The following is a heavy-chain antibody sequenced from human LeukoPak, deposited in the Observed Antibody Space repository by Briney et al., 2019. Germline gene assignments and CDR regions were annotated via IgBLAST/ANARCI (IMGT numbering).Heavy chain of an antibody. CDR2: IYYSGST. CDR1: GGSISSYY. Sequence: SETLSLTCTASGGSISSYYWSWIRQPPGKGLEWIGYIYYSGSTNYNPSLKSRVTISVDTSKNQFSLKLSSVTAADTAVYYCARGYSSGWQDYWGQGTLVTVSS. CDR3: ARGYSSGWQDY. J-gene: IGHJ4*02. V-gene: IGHV4-59*01. D-gene: IGHD6-19*01.